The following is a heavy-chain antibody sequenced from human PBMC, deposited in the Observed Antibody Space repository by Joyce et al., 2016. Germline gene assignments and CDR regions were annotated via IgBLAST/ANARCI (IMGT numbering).Heavy chain of an antibody. D-gene: IGHD2-15*01. CDR3: ARDRSSHPGGMDV. CDR1: GGSISSGGYY. CDR2: IFHSGNT. J-gene: IGHJ6*02. V-gene: IGHV4-31*03. Sequence: QVQLKESGPVLVKPSQTLSLTCTVSGGSISSGGYYGCWIRQHPGKGLEWIGYIFHSGNTYYSPSLKGRVIRSVDTSQNQFSLKLSSVTAADTAVYYCARDRSSHPGGMDVWGQGTAVSVSS.